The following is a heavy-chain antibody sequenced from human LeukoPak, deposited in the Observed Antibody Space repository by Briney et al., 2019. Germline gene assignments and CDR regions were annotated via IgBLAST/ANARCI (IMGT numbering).Heavy chain of an antibody. CDR2: INSDGNIA. V-gene: IGHV3-74*01. CDR1: GFSFSNFW. CDR3: ARGPSLFDSSPRPLY. Sequence: GGSLRLSCAASGFSFSNFWVHWVRQAPGKGLVWVSRINSDGNIASYADSVKGRFTISRDNAKNTLHLQMNRLRAEDTAVYYCARGPSLFDSSPRPLYGGQGTLVTVSS. D-gene: IGHD6-19*01. J-gene: IGHJ4*02.